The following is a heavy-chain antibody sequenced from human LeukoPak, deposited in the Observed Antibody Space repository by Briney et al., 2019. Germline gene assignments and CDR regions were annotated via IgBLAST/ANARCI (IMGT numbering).Heavy chain of an antibody. J-gene: IGHJ5*02. V-gene: IGHV3-7*01. CDR1: GLTFGSYW. CDR3: ARDSSNWFDP. Sequence: PGGSLRLSCAASGLTFGSYWMSWVRQAPGKGLERVANIKQDGSEKYYVDSVKGRFTISRDNAKNSLYLQMNSLRAEDTAVYYCARDSSNWFDPWGQGTLVTVSS. CDR2: IKQDGSEK.